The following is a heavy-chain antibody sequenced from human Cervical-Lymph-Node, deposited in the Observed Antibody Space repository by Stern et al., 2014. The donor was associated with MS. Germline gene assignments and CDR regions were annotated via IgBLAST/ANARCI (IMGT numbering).Heavy chain of an antibody. J-gene: IGHJ4*02. CDR2: IYYSGNT. CDR3: ARDDGYSGYDS. CDR1: GGSISTYY. Sequence: QVQLQESGPGLVKPSDTLSLTCLISGGSISTYYWSWVRQPPGKGLEWIGYIYYSGNTNYNPSLKSRVAMSIDTSKNQFSLKLGSVTAADTAVYYCARDDGYSGYDSWGQGTLVTVS. D-gene: IGHD5-12*01. V-gene: IGHV4-59*01.